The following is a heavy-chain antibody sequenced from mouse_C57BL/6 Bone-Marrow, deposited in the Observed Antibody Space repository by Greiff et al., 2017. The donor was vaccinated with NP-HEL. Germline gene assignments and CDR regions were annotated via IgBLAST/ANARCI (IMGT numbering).Heavy chain of an antibody. V-gene: IGHV1-26*01. D-gene: IGHD2-3*01. CDR2: INPNNGGT. J-gene: IGHJ4*01. CDR3: ARSDGYYEDY. Sequence: VQLQQSGPELVKPGASVKISCKASGYTFTDYYMNWVKQSHGKSIEWIGDINPNNGGTSYNQKFKGKATLTVDKSSSTAYMELRSLTSEDSAVYYCARSDGYYEDYWGQGTSVTVSS. CDR1: GYTFTDYY.